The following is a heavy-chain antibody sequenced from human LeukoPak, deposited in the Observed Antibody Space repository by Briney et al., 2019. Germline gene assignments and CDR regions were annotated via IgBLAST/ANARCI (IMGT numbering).Heavy chain of an antibody. V-gene: IGHV5-51*01. CDR2: IYPGDSDT. Sequence: GESLKISCKGSGYSFSNYWIGWVRQMPGKGLEWMGIIYPGDSDTRYSPSFQGQVTISADKSISTAYLQWSSLKASDTAMYYCARSVEMATIPMDYWGQGTLVTVSS. D-gene: IGHD5-24*01. CDR3: ARSVEMATIPMDY. CDR1: GYSFSNYW. J-gene: IGHJ4*02.